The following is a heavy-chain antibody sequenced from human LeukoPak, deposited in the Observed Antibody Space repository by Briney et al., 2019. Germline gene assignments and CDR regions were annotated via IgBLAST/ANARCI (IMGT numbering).Heavy chain of an antibody. D-gene: IGHD3-22*01. V-gene: IGHV1-18*01. CDR3: ARATGDYDSSGLGYWFDP. CDR2: ISTYNGNT. CDR1: GYTFTSYG. Sequence: ASVRVSCKASGYTFTSYGFSWVRQAPGQGLEWMGWISTYNGNTNYAQKLQGRVTMTTDTSTSTAYMELRSLTSDDTAVYFCARATGDYDSSGLGYWFDPWGQGTLVTVSS. J-gene: IGHJ5*02.